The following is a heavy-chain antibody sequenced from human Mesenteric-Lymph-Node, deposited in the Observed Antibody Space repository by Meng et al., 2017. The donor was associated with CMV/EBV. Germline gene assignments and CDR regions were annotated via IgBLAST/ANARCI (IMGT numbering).Heavy chain of an antibody. Sequence: GGSLRLSCAASGFTFSSYWMSWVRQAPGKGLEWVANIKQDGSEKYYVDSVKGRFTISRDNAKNSLYLQMNSLRAEDTAVYYCASRRTSSPFYYYYGMDVWGQGTTVTVSS. V-gene: IGHV3-7*01. CDR3: ASRRTSSPFYYYYGMDV. CDR1: GFTFSSYW. D-gene: IGHD2-2*01. CDR2: IKQDGSEK. J-gene: IGHJ6*02.